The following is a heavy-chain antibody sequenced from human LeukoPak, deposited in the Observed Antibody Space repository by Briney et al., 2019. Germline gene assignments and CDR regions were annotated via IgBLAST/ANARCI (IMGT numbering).Heavy chain of an antibody. CDR3: ARGLGYSSGWLTHFDY. Sequence: PVKVSCKASGGTFSSYAISWVRQAPGQGLEWMGRIIPIFGTANYAQKFQGRVTITTDESTSTAYMELSSLRSEDTAVYYCARGLGYSSGWLTHFDYWGQGTLATVSS. V-gene: IGHV1-69*05. J-gene: IGHJ4*02. D-gene: IGHD6-19*01. CDR2: IIPIFGTA. CDR1: GGTFSSYA.